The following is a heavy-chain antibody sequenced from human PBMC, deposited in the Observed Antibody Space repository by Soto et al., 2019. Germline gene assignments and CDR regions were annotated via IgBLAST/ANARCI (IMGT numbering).Heavy chain of an antibody. V-gene: IGHV2-70*11. J-gene: IGHJ5*02. CDR1: GFSLSTSGMC. CDR3: ARTRQTTVTTRGELVLVHDP. Sequence: ESGPTLVNPTQTLTLTCTFSGFSLSTSGMCVSWIRQPPGKALEWLARIDWDDDKYYSTSLKTRLTISKDTSKNQVVLTMTNMDPVDTATYYCARTRQTTVTTRGELVLVHDPWGQGTLVTVSS. D-gene: IGHD4-17*01. CDR2: IDWDDDK.